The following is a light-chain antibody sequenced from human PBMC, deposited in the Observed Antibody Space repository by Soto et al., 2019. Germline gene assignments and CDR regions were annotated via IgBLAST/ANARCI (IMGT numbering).Light chain of an antibody. Sequence: VMTQSPVTRSVSPGETATLSCKASQNILRTLAWYQQKPGQPPRLLIYGASTRVTGIPARFSGNGSGTEFTPTISSLQSEDFAVYYCHQYNNWPPWTFGQGTKVDI. CDR1: QNILRT. CDR3: HQYNNWPPWT. CDR2: GAS. J-gene: IGKJ1*01. V-gene: IGKV3D-15*01.